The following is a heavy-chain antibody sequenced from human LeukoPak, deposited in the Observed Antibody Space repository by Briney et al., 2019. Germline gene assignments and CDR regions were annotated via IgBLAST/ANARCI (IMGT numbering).Heavy chain of an antibody. Sequence: GGSLRLSCAASGFTFSTYAMHWVRQAPGKGLECVAVISNDGSDKYYPDSVKGRFTISRDNSKNTLYLQMNSLRTEDTAVYYCARGTYYYDTSGYYSGGLGYWGQGTLVTVSS. D-gene: IGHD3-22*01. CDR3: ARGTYYYDTSGYYSGGLGY. CDR2: ISNDGSDK. J-gene: IGHJ4*02. V-gene: IGHV3-30*04. CDR1: GFTFSTYA.